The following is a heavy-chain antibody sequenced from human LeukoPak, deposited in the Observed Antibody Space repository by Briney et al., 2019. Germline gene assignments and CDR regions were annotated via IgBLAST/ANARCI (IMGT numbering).Heavy chain of an antibody. Sequence: SETLSLTCTVSGGSISSYYWSWIRQPPGKGLEWNGHIYYSGSTNYNPSLKSRVTISIDTSKNQFSLNLSSVTAADTVVYYCARDSGSGTYYWGQGTLVTVSS. J-gene: IGHJ4*02. V-gene: IGHV4-59*01. CDR2: IYYSGST. CDR1: GGSISSYY. D-gene: IGHD6-19*01. CDR3: ARDSGSGTYY.